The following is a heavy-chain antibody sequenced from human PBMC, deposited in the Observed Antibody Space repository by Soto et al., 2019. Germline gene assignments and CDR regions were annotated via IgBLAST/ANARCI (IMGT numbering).Heavy chain of an antibody. CDR1: GFTFSSYG. J-gene: IGHJ4*02. Sequence: QVQLVESGGGVVQPGRSLRLSCAASGFTFSSYGMHWVRQAPGKGLEWVAVISYDGSNKYYADSVKGRFTISRDNSKNTRYLQMNSLRAEDTDVYYCAKDNEKWLRLRPFDYWGQGTLVTVSS. CDR3: AKDNEKWLRLRPFDY. V-gene: IGHV3-30*18. CDR2: ISYDGSNK. D-gene: IGHD5-12*01.